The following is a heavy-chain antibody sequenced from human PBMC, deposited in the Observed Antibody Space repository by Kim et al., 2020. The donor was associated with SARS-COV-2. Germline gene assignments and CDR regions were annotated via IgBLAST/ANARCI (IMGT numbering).Heavy chain of an antibody. D-gene: IGHD5-12*01. V-gene: IGHV3-15*01. CDR1: GFTFSNAW. CDR3: TTEAGYSGYDVY. CDR2: IKSKTDGGTS. J-gene: IGHJ4*02. Sequence: GGSLRLSCAASGFTFSNAWMSWVRQAPGKGLEWVGGIKSKTDGGTSDYAAPGKGRFTISRDDAKNTLYLQMNSLKTEDTALYYCTTEAGYSGYDVYWGQGALLTV.